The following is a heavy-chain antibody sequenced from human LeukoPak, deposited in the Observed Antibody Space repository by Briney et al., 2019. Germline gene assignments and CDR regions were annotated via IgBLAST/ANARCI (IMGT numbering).Heavy chain of an antibody. J-gene: IGHJ6*03. Sequence: SETLSLTCTVSGYSISSGYYWGWIRQPPGKGLEWIGEINHSGSTNYNPSLKSRVTISVDTSKNQFSLKLTSVTAADTAVYYCARLRGSSWYYYYYMDVWGKGTTVTISS. CDR2: INHSGST. D-gene: IGHD6-13*01. V-gene: IGHV4-38-2*02. CDR1: GYSISSGYY. CDR3: ARLRGSSWYYYYYMDV.